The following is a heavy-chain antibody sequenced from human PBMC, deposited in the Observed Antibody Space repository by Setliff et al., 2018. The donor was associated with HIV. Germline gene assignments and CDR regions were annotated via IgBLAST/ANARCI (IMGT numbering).Heavy chain of an antibody. D-gene: IGHD6-13*01. CDR3: ARIGSGWSVGWFDP. V-gene: IGHV4-39*07. J-gene: IGHJ5*02. CDR2: IYYNGNT. Sequence: SSETLSLTCTVSGGSIRSSSYYWGWIRQPPGKGLEWIGSIYYNGNTYYIPSLKSRATISIDTSKNQLSLKLRSVTAADTAVYYCARIGSGWSVGWFDPWGQGTLVTVSS. CDR1: GGSIRSSSYY.